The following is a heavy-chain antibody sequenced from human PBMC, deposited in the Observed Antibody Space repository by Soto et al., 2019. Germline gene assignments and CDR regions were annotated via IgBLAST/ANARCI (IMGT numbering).Heavy chain of an antibody. CDR2: IIPIFGTA. CDR3: ARDIVVVVAANGYYHYGMDV. Sequence: SVKVSCKASGGTFSSYAISWVRQAPGQGLEWMGGIIPIFGTANYAQKFQGRVTITADESTSTAYMELSSLRSEDTAVYYCARDIVVVVAANGYYHYGMDVWGQGTTVTVSS. CDR1: GGTFSSYA. V-gene: IGHV1-69*13. D-gene: IGHD2-15*01. J-gene: IGHJ6*02.